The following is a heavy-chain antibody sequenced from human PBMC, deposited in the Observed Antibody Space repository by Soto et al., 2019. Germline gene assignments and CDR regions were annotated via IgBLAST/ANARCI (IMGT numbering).Heavy chain of an antibody. CDR2: VSAGGGDI. V-gene: IGHV3-23*01. CDR1: GFTFSTYA. Sequence: GGSLRLSCAASGFTFSTYAMNWVRQAPGKGLEWVAGVSAGGGDISYADSVKGRFTISRDNSKDSLYLQMNSLRAEDTAVYYCAKSSSRPHYYGMDVWGQGTTVTVSS. D-gene: IGHD2-2*01. J-gene: IGHJ6*02. CDR3: AKSSSRPHYYGMDV.